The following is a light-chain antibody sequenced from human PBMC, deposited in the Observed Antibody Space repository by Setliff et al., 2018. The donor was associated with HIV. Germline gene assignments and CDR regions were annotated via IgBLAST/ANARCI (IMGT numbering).Light chain of an antibody. V-gene: IGLV1-40*01. CDR1: SSNIGARFD. Sequence: QSALTQPPSLSGAPGQRVTISCTGSSSNIGARFDVHWFQQLPGTAPKLLIYGNNNRPSGVPDRFSGSKSGTSASLAITGLQPEDEGDYYCQSYDSSLSGSVFGGGTK. J-gene: IGLJ2*01. CDR3: QSYDSSLSGSV. CDR2: GNN.